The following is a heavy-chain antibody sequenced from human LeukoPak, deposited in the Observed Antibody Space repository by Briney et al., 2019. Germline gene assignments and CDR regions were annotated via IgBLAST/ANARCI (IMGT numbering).Heavy chain of an antibody. V-gene: IGHV3-48*01. D-gene: IGHD1-26*01. CDR1: GFPFSTYS. CDR2: ITSTSDTI. J-gene: IGHJ4*02. Sequence: GGSLRLSCVTSGFPFSTYSMNWVRQAPGKGLEWLSYITSTSDTIYYADSVKGRFTISRDNAKNSLYLQMNSLRAEDTAVYYCASFPWDLRPTWGQGTLVSVAS. CDR3: ASFPWDLRPT.